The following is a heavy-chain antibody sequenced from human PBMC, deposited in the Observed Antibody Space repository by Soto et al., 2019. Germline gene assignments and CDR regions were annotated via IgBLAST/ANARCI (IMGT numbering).Heavy chain of an antibody. CDR3: ARVPNPPYYDFWRRYYYMDV. J-gene: IGHJ6*03. CDR1: GYTFTSYD. CDR2: MNPNSGNT. V-gene: IGHV1-8*01. Sequence: ASVKVSCKASGYTFTSYDINWVRQATGQGLEWMGWMNPNSGNTGYAQKFQGRVTMTRNTSISTAYMELSSLRSEDTAVYYCARVPNPPYYDFWRRYYYMDVWGKGTTVTVSS. D-gene: IGHD3-3*01.